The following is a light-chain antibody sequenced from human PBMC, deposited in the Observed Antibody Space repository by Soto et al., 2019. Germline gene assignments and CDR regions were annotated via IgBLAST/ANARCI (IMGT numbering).Light chain of an antibody. Sequence: EIVMTQSPATLSVSPGERATLSCRASQSVNNNLAWYQQKPGQAPRLLIYAASTRATGIPARFSGSGSGTEFTLTISSLQSEDFAVYYCQQYNDGPPGGTFGQGTKVEI. CDR1: QSVNNN. CDR3: QQYNDGPPGGT. V-gene: IGKV3-15*01. CDR2: AAS. J-gene: IGKJ1*01.